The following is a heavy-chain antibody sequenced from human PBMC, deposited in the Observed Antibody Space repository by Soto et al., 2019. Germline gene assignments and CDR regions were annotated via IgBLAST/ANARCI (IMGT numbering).Heavy chain of an antibody. CDR1: GYTLTELS. J-gene: IGHJ6*02. CDR3: ASKRKRITIFGVARAHGMDV. V-gene: IGHV1-69*13. CDR2: IIPIFGTA. Sequence: SVKVSCKVSGYTLTELSMHWVRQAPGQGLEWMGGIIPIFGTANYAQKFQGRVTITADESTSTAYMELSSLRSEDTAVYYCASKRKRITIFGVARAHGMDVWGQGTTVTVSS. D-gene: IGHD3-3*01.